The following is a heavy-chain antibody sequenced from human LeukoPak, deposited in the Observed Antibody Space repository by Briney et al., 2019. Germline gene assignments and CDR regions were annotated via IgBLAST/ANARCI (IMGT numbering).Heavy chain of an antibody. D-gene: IGHD4-17*01. V-gene: IGHV3-30*02. CDR3: AKDPSNGDYPVYYYYMDV. Sequence: GGSLRLSCAASGFTFDDYAMHWVRQAPGKGLEWVAFIRNDRSNQYYADSVKGRFTISRDNSKNTLYLQMSSLRADDTAVYFCAKDPSNGDYPVYYYYMDVWGKGTTVTISS. CDR1: GFTFDDYA. CDR2: IRNDRSNQ. J-gene: IGHJ6*03.